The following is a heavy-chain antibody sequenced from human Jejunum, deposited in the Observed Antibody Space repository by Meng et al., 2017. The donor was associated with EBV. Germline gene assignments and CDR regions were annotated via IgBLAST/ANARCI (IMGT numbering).Heavy chain of an antibody. J-gene: IGHJ4*02. Sequence: EGGLGESGGGLVQPGGSLRLSCAASGFTFSNSWMHWLRQAPGKGLVWVSHIDTDGSTTNYAGSVKGRFTISRDNAKNTLSLQMNSLRVEDTAVYYCVRGGLGPWYWGQGTLVTVSS. CDR3: VRGGLGPWY. V-gene: IGHV3-74*01. D-gene: IGHD3/OR15-3a*01. CDR2: IDTDGSTT. CDR1: GFTFSNSW.